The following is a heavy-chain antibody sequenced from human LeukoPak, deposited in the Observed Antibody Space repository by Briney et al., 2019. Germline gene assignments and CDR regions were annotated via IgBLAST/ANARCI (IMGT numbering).Heavy chain of an antibody. J-gene: IGHJ4*02. D-gene: IGHD3-22*01. Sequence: PGGSLRLSCAASGFTFSSYAMSWVRQAPGKGLEWVSAISGSGGSTYYADSVKGRFTISRDNSKNTLYLQMNSLRAEDTAVYYCARIYYDSSGYYPDYWGQGTLVTVSS. V-gene: IGHV3-23*01. CDR3: ARIYYDSSGYYPDY. CDR2: ISGSGGST. CDR1: GFTFSSYA.